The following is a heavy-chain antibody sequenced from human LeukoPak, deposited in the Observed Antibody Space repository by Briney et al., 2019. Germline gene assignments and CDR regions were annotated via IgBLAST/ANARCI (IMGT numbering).Heavy chain of an antibody. Sequence: GGSLRLSCAASGFTFSSYWMSWVRQAPGKGLEWVADIKQDGSEKYYVDSVKGRFTISRDNAKNSLYLQMNSLRAEDTAVYYCASRGYSYGYLVRYWGQGTLVTVSS. CDR3: ASRGYSYGYLVRY. D-gene: IGHD5-18*01. V-gene: IGHV3-7*01. J-gene: IGHJ4*02. CDR2: IKQDGSEK. CDR1: GFTFSSYW.